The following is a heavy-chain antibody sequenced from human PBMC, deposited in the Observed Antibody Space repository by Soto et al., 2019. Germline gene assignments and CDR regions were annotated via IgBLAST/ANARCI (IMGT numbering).Heavy chain of an antibody. J-gene: IGHJ3*02. CDR1: GYTFTAYY. D-gene: IGHD3-22*01. V-gene: IGHV1-2*02. CDR3: ARDKGITMIVGYAFDI. Sequence: ASVKVSCKASGYTFTAYYIHWVRQAPGQGLEWMGWIDPNSGGTDYAQKFQGRVAMTRDTSISTAYMELSSLRSDDTAVYYCARDKGITMIVGYAFDIWGQGTMVTVSS. CDR2: IDPNSGGT.